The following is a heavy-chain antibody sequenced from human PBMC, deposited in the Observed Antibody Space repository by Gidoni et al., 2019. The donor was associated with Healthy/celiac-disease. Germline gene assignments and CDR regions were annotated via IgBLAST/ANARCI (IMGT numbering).Heavy chain of an antibody. Sequence: EVQLVESGGGLVQPGRSLRLSCPASGFTFGDYAMSWFRQAPGKGLEWVGFIRSKAYGGTTEYAASVKGRFTISRDDSKSIAYLQMNSLKTEDTAVYYCTRAFNYYDSSGTFRNAFDIWGQGTMVTVSS. J-gene: IGHJ3*02. CDR3: TRAFNYYDSSGTFRNAFDI. V-gene: IGHV3-49*03. CDR1: GFTFGDYA. CDR2: IRSKAYGGTT. D-gene: IGHD3-22*01.